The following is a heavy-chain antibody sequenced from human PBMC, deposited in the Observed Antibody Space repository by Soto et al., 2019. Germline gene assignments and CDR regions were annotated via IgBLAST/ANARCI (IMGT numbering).Heavy chain of an antibody. J-gene: IGHJ4*02. CDR3: ARENSIDY. D-gene: IGHD6-13*01. Sequence: QVQLVESGGGVLQPGRSLRLSCAASGFTFSSYGMHWVRQAPGKGLEWVAGIWYDGSNKYYADSVKGRFTISRDNSQNTLYLQMNSLRAEDTAVYYCARENSIDYWGQGTLVTVSS. CDR2: IWYDGSNK. V-gene: IGHV3-33*01. CDR1: GFTFSSYG.